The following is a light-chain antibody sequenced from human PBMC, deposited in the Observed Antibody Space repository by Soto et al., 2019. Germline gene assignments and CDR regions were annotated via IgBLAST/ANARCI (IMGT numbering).Light chain of an antibody. J-gene: IGKJ1*01. Sequence: DIQMTQSPSSLSASVGDSVTITCRASQTIANYLNWYQQRPGKPPNLLIYAASTLQRGVPSRFSGSGSGTDFTLTISSLQPEDFATYFCQQGYSNPPEPTFGQGTKVDIK. CDR3: QQGYSNPPEPT. CDR1: QTIANY. CDR2: AAS. V-gene: IGKV1-39*01.